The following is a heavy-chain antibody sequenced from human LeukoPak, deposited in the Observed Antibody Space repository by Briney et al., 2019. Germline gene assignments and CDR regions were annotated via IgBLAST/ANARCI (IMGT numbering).Heavy chain of an antibody. CDR3: AIWTSGNY. CDR2: MDPTGSQK. J-gene: IGHJ4*02. V-gene: IGHV3-7*01. D-gene: IGHD1-1*01. Sequence: QSGGSLRRSCADSQFTFNGSWMNWARPAPGKGLEWVANMDPTGSQKRYVDSVKGRFTISKDNPGASLYLDMHSLRAEDTAIYYCAIWTSGNYWGQGTLVTVSS. CDR1: QFTFNGSW.